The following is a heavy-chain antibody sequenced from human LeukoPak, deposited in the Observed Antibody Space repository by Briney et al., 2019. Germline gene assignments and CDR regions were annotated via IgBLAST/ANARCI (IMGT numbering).Heavy chain of an antibody. V-gene: IGHV3-53*01. J-gene: IGHJ6*02. CDR2: IYSGGST. Sequence: GGSLRLSCAASGLTVSNNYMSWARQAPGKGLERVSVIYSGGSTYYADSVKGRFTISRDNSKTTLYLQVNSLRAEDTAVYYCAKPPYGGNSGYYYGMDVWGQGTTVTVSS. D-gene: IGHD4-23*01. CDR1: GLTVSNNY. CDR3: AKPPYGGNSGYYYGMDV.